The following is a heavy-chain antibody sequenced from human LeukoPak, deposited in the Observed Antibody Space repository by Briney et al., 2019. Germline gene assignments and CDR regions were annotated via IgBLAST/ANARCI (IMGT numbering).Heavy chain of an antibody. CDR2: ISGSGGST. J-gene: IGHJ4*02. V-gene: IGHV3-23*01. CDR1: GVTFSSYA. CDR3: VRPNGGWYEPLDY. Sequence: GGSLRLSCAASGVTFSSYAMSWVRQAPGKGLEWVSAISGSGGSTYYADSVKGRFTISRDNSKNTLYLQMNSLRAEDTAVDYCVRPNGGWYEPLDYWGQGTLVTVSS. D-gene: IGHD6-19*01.